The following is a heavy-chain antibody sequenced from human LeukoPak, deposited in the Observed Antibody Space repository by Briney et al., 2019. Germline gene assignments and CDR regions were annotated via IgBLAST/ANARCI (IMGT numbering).Heavy chain of an antibody. V-gene: IGHV1-3*02. CDR3: ARGSSKLGGAFDL. J-gene: IGHJ3*01. D-gene: IGHD7-27*01. Sequence: ASVKVSCKASGYTFTRHAMHWVRQAPGQRLEWMGWSNAGNGNTKYSQEFQGRVTITRDTSANTVYMGLSRLRAEDMAVYYCARGSSKLGGAFDLWGQGTLVTVS. CDR1: GYTFTRHA. CDR2: SNAGNGNT.